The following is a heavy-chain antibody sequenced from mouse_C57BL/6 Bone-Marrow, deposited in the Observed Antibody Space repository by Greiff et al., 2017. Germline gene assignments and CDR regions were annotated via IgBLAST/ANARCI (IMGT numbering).Heavy chain of an antibody. CDR3: ARLHVGNFDY. J-gene: IGHJ2*01. CDR2: ISTGGSYT. Sequence: EVKVVQSGGDLVKPGGSLKLSCAASGFTFSSYGMSWVRQTPDQRLEWIATISTGGSYTYYTDSVKGRFTISRDNAKNTLYLQLSSLKSEDTAMYYCARLHVGNFDYWGQGTTLTVSA. V-gene: IGHV5-6*01. CDR1: GFTFSSYG.